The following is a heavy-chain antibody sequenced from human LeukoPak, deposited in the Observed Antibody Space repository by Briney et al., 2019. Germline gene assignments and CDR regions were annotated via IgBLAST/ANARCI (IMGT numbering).Heavy chain of an antibody. CDR3: ANGPSWTDILTGYYIS. Sequence: GGSLRLSCAASGLTYSSYAMSGLRQAPGKGLEWVSAISGSGGSTYYADSVKGRFTISRDNSKNTLYLQMNSLRAEDTAVYYCANGPSWTDILTGYYISWGQGTLVTVSS. D-gene: IGHD3-9*01. CDR1: GLTYSSYA. V-gene: IGHV3-23*01. CDR2: ISGSGGST. J-gene: IGHJ4*02.